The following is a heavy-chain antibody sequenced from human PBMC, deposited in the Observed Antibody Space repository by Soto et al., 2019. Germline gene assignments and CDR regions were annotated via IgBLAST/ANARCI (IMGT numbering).Heavy chain of an antibody. D-gene: IGHD2-8*01. V-gene: IGHV4-59*01. CDR3: ARDRSTYGGGGTGEVKENWFDP. J-gene: IGHJ5*02. CDR2: AYYSGDT. CDR1: GGSISRYY. Sequence: QVQLQESGPGVVKASETLSLTCSVSGGSISRYYWSWIRQPPGKGLEWIGYAYYSGDTGYNPSLQSRVTMAVDTSKNQVSLKLTSVTAADTAVYHCARDRSTYGGGGTGEVKENWFDPWGQGALVTVSS.